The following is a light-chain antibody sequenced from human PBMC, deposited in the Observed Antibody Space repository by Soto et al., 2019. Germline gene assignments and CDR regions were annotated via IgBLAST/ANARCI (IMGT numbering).Light chain of an antibody. CDR1: SSDVGGYNY. CDR2: DVS. V-gene: IGLV2-14*03. Sequence: QSALTQPASVSGSPGQSITISCTGTSSDVGGYNYVCWYQHHPGKAPKLMIYDVSNRPSGVSNRFSGSKSGNTASLTISGLQPEDEADYYCSAYTSSSTLLYVFGTGTKLTVL. J-gene: IGLJ1*01. CDR3: SAYTSSSTLLYV.